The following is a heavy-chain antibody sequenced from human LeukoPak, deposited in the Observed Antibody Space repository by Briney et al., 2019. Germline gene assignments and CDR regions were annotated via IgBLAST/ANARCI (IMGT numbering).Heavy chain of an antibody. J-gene: IGHJ4*02. CDR3: ARHSPELYGGNSVVDY. CDR1: GGSISSYY. CDR2: IYTSGST. V-gene: IGHV4-4*09. Sequence: SETLSLTCTVSGGSISSYYWSWIRQPPGKGLEWIGYIYTSGSTNYNPSLKSRVTISVDTSKNQFSLKLSSVTAAGTAVYYCARHSPELYGGNSVVDYWGQGTLVTVSS. D-gene: IGHD4-23*01.